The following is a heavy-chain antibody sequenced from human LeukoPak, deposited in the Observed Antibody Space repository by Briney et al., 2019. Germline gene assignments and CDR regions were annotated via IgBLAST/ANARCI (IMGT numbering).Heavy chain of an antibody. J-gene: IGHJ4*02. Sequence: GASVKVSCKASGYTFTSYEINWVRQATGQGLEWMGWMNPNSGNTGYAQKFQGRVTMTRNTSISTAYMELSSLRSEDTAVYYCARVSSGWYPPLRYWGQGTLVTVSS. CDR3: ARVSSGWYPPLRY. CDR2: MNPNSGNT. V-gene: IGHV1-8*01. CDR1: GYTFTSYE. D-gene: IGHD6-19*01.